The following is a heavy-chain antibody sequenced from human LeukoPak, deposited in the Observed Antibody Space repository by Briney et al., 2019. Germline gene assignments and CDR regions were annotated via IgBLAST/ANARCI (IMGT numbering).Heavy chain of an antibody. CDR1: RFTFSSYW. CDR3: ARVSGNYYRWFDS. CDR2: IKQDGSEK. Sequence: GGSLRLSCAASRFTFSSYWMSWVRQAPGKGLEWVANIKQDGSEKYYVDSVKGRFTISRDNAKNSLYLQMNSLRAEDTAVYYCARVSGNYYRWFDSWGQGTLVTVSS. D-gene: IGHD1-26*01. V-gene: IGHV3-7*03. J-gene: IGHJ5*01.